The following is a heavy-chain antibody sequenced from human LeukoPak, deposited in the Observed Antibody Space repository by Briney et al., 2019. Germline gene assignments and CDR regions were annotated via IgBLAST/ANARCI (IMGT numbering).Heavy chain of an antibody. V-gene: IGHV4-39*01. CDR3: ARHGLSSSRWPHWFDP. D-gene: IGHD6-13*01. CDR1: GGSISSSAYS. Sequence: SETLSLTCTVSGGSISSSAYSWGWIRQPPGKGREWIGSIYYSGSTYYIPSLKSRVTISVDTSKNPFSLRLTSVTAADTAVYYCARHGLSSSRWPHWFDPWGQGTLVTVSS. J-gene: IGHJ5*02. CDR2: IYYSGST.